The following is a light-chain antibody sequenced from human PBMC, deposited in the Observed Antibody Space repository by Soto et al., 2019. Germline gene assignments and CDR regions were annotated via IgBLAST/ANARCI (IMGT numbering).Light chain of an antibody. CDR3: AAWDDSLNGRHV. CDR1: SSNIGSNT. J-gene: IGLJ1*01. Sequence: QPVLTQPPSASGTPGQRVTISCSGSSSNIGSNTVNWFQQLPGTAPKLLIYSDNQRPSGVPGRFSGSKSGTSASLAISGLQSEDEADYYCAAWDDSLNGRHVFGTGTKVTVL. CDR2: SDN. V-gene: IGLV1-44*01.